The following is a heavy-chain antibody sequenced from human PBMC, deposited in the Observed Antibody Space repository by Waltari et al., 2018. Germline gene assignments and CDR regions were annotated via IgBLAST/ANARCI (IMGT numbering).Heavy chain of an antibody. Sequence: EVQVVESGGGLVQPGGSLRLSCAASGFTFSSSWMSWVSQAPGKGGKWGDNIKTDRIETYYVDSVKGRFTISRDNTKNSLYLQMSSLRAEDTAVYYCAIGGVETSWYWRYWGQGTLVTVSS. CDR1: GFTFSSSW. J-gene: IGHJ4*02. V-gene: IGHV3-7*01. CDR2: IKTDRIET. CDR3: AIGGVETSWYWRY. D-gene: IGHD6-13*01.